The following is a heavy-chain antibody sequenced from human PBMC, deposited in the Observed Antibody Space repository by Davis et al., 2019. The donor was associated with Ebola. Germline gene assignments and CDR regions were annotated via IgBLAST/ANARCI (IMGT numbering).Heavy chain of an antibody. D-gene: IGHD3-16*01. V-gene: IGHV3-33*01. CDR1: GFTFSSYG. CDR2: IWYDGSNK. J-gene: IGHJ4*02. CDR3: ARERGTGRPPKDFDY. Sequence: PGGSLRLSCAASGFTFSSYGMHWVRQAPGKGLEWVAVIWYDGSNKYYADSVKGRFTISRENSKNTLYLQMNSLRAEDTAVYYCARERGTGRPPKDFDYRGQGTLVTVSS.